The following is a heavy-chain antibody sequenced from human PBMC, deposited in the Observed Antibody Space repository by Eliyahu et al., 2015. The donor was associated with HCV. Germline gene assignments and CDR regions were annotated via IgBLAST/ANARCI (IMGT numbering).Heavy chain of an antibody. J-gene: IGHJ4*02. D-gene: IGHD3-16*02. V-gene: IGHV4-59*08. CDR3: ARGKFGGVIVPFDY. CDR1: GGSISSYY. CDR2: IYYSGST. Sequence: QVQLQESGPGLVKPSETLSLTCTVSGGSISSYYWSWIRQPPGKGLEWIGYIYYSGSTNYNPSLKSRVTISVDTSKNQFSLKLSSVTAADTAVYYCARGKFGGVIVPFDYWGQGTLVTVSS.